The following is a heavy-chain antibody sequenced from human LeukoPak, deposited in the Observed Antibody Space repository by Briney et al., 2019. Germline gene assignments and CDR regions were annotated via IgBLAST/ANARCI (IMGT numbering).Heavy chain of an antibody. CDR1: TGSFSGYS. V-gene: IGHV4-34*01. Sequence: NPSETLSLTCAVYTGSFSGYSWTWIRQSPGKGLEWIGEINHSGSTNYNPSLKSRVTISVDKSKNQLSLKLSSVTAADTAVYYCARGNYDNSGYYFDYWGQGTLVAVSS. CDR2: INHSGST. J-gene: IGHJ4*02. D-gene: IGHD3-22*01. CDR3: ARGNYDNSGYYFDY.